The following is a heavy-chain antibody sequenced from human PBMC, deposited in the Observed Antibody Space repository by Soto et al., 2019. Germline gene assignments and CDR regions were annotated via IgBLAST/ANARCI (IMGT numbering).Heavy chain of an antibody. J-gene: IGHJ5*02. D-gene: IGHD1-1*01. CDR1: GGSISSGDYY. V-gene: IGHV4-30-4*01. Sequence: PSETLSLTCTVSGGSISSGDYYWSWIRQPPGKGLEWIGYIYYSGSTYYNPSLKSRVTISVDTSKNQFSLKLSSVTAADTAVYYCARSEFRNNVPRPNWFDPWGQGTLVTVSS. CDR2: IYYSGST. CDR3: ARSEFRNNVPRPNWFDP.